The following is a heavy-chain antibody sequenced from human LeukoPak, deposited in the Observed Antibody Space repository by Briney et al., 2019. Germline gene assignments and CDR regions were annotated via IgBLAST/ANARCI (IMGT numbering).Heavy chain of an antibody. CDR3: ARVHCSSTSRPSRGYNWFAP. CDR1: GFTFSSYS. Sequence: PGGSLRLSCAASGFTFSSYSMNWVRQAPGKGLEWVSSISSSSSYIYYADSVKGRFTISRDNAKNSLSLQMNSLTPEDTAVYYCARVHCSSTSRPSRGYNWFAPWAQGTLVTVSS. J-gene: IGHJ5*02. V-gene: IGHV3-21*01. D-gene: IGHD2-2*01. CDR2: ISSSSSYI.